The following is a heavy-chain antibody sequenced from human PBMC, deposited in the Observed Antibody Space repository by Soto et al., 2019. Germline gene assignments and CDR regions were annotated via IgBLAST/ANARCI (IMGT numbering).Heavy chain of an antibody. CDR2: IIPIFGTA. J-gene: IGHJ5*02. CDR1: GGTFSSYA. CDR3: ARDRGPSSGYYPYWFDP. D-gene: IGHD3-22*01. V-gene: IGHV1-69*12. Sequence: QVQLVQSGAEVKKPGSSVKVSCKASGGTFSSYAITWVRQAPGQGLEWMGGIIPIFGTANYAQKFQGRVTITGXXSXSXXYRERSSRRSEDTAVYSCARDRGPSSGYYPYWFDPWGQGTLVTVSS.